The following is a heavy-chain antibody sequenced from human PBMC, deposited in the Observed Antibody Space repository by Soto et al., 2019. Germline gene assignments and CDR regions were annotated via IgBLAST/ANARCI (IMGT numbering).Heavy chain of an antibody. V-gene: IGHV3-33*01. CDR1: GFTFSSYG. Sequence: GGSLRLSCAASGFTFSSYGMHWVRQAPGKGLEWVAVIWYDGSNKYYADSVKGRFTISRDNSKNTLYLQMNSLRAEDTAVYYCARDRDYDSSGYYYVILGAFDIWGQGTMVTVSS. D-gene: IGHD3-22*01. CDR3: ARDRDYDSSGYYYVILGAFDI. CDR2: IWYDGSNK. J-gene: IGHJ3*02.